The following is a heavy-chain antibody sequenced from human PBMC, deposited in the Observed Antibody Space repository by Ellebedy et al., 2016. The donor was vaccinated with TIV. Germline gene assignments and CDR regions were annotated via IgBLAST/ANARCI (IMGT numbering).Heavy chain of an antibody. J-gene: IGHJ4*02. CDR2: IRKSSSPI. V-gene: IGHV3-48*01. Sequence: PGGSLRLSCAASGFNFNTENMNWVRQAPGKGLEWLSYIRKSSSPIFYADSVKGRFTISRNNARKSLFLQLNSLRGEDTAVYYCAIGDGSSWFFSWGQGTLVTVSS. D-gene: IGHD6-13*01. CDR3: AIGDGSSWFFS. CDR1: GFNFNTEN.